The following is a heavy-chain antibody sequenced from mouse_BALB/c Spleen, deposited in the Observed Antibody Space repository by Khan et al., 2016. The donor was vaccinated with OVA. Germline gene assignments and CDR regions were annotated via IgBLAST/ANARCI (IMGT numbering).Heavy chain of an antibody. Sequence: QVQLQQPGAELVKPGASVKLSCKASGYTFTSYYIYWVKQRPGQGLEWIGEINPSDGATNFNEKFKSKATLTVDKSSNTAYMQLSSLTSEDSAVYYCTRSGNDTIAYWGQGTLVTVSA. CDR3: TRSGNDTIAY. D-gene: IGHD2-3*01. J-gene: IGHJ3*01. CDR1: GYTFTSYY. CDR2: INPSDGAT. V-gene: IGHV1S81*02.